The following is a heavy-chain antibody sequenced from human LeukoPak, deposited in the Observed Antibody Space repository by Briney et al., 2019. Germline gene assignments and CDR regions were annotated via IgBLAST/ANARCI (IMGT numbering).Heavy chain of an antibody. J-gene: IGHJ6*03. Sequence: SATLSLTCTVSGGSISSHYWSWLRQPPGKGLEWIAYIYYSGSTNYNPSLKSRVTISVDTSKNQFSLKLSSVTAADTAVYYCARATYDSSVLYYYYYMDVWGKGTTVTVSS. CDR3: ARATYDSSVLYYYYYMDV. V-gene: IGHV4-59*11. CDR2: IYYSGST. CDR1: GGSISSHY. D-gene: IGHD3-22*01.